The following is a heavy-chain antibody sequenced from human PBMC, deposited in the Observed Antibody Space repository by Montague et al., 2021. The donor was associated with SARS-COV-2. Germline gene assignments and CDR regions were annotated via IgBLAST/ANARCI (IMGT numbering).Heavy chain of an antibody. Sequence: SLRLSCAASGFTFSSYSMNWVRQAPGKGLEWVSYISSSSNPIYYADSVQGRFTISRDNAKNSLYLQMNSLRAEDTAVYYCARGRGGSVSSGPYYYGMDVWGQGTTATVSS. CDR3: ARGRGGSVSSGPYYYGMDV. CDR1: GFTFSSYS. D-gene: IGHD6-19*01. V-gene: IGHV3-48*04. J-gene: IGHJ6*02. CDR2: ISSSSNPI.